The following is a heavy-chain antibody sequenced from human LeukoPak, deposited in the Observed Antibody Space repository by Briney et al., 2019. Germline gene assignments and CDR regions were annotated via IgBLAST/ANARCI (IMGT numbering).Heavy chain of an antibody. Sequence: PGGSLRLSCAASGYTFPSYNLNWDRQSPGKGLEWISYVGTGGDDIYYADSVTGRFTISRDNAEKSVYLQMNSLRVEDTAVYYCVRGGRGGDDYFDYWGQGTQVTVSS. CDR1: GYTFPSYN. CDR3: VRGGRGGDDYFDY. J-gene: IGHJ4*02. V-gene: IGHV3-48*03. CDR2: VGTGGDDI. D-gene: IGHD3-10*01.